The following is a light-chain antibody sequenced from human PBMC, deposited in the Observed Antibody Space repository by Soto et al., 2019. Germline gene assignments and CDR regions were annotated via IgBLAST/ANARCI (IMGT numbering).Light chain of an antibody. Sequence: QPVLTQSSSASASLGSSVKLTCTLSSGHSSYIIAWHQQQPGKAPRYLMKLEGSGSYHKGSGVPDRFSGSSIGADRYLTISNLQFEDEADYYCETWDFNTRVFGGGTKLTVL. CDR3: ETWDFNTRV. V-gene: IGLV4-60*02. CDR1: SGHSSYI. CDR2: LEGSGSY. J-gene: IGLJ2*01.